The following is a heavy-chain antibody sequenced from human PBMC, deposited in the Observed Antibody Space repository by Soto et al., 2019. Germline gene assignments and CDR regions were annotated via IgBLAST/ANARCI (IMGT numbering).Heavy chain of an antibody. J-gene: IGHJ6*02. V-gene: IGHV1-18*01. CDR2: ISAYNGNT. CDR1: GYTFTSYG. CDR3: ARVNTIFGVVITLYYYYGMDV. Sequence: GASVKVSCKASGYTFTSYGISWVRQAPGQGLEWMGWISAYNGNTNYAQKLQGRVTMTTDTSTSTAYMELRSLRSDDTAVYYCARVNTIFGVVITLYYYYGMDVWGQGTTVTVS. D-gene: IGHD3-3*01.